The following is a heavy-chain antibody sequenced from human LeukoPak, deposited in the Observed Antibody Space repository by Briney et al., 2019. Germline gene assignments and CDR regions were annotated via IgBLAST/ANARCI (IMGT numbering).Heavy chain of an antibody. J-gene: IGHJ3*02. CDR1: GFTFSSYA. D-gene: IGHD3-22*01. Sequence: GGSLRLSCAASGFTFSSYAMSWVRQAPGKGLGWVSTIRGSGGSTYYADSVKGRFTISRDNSKNTLYLQMNSLRAEDTAVYCCARDFYDSSGYTGAFDIWGQGTMVTVSS. CDR2: IRGSGGST. CDR3: ARDFYDSSGYTGAFDI. V-gene: IGHV3-23*01.